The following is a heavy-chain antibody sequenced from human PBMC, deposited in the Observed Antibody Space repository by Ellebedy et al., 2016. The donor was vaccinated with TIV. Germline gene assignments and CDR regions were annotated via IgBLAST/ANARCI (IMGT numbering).Heavy chain of an antibody. CDR3: ASGARSIYAFDI. V-gene: IGHV4-39*01. Sequence: SETLSLXCTVSGGSISNRNYYWGWIRQPPGKGLEWIGNFYYSGSTYYNASLKSRVTISVDTSKNQFSLKLTPVTAADTAFYFCASGARSIYAFDIWGQGTMVTVSS. D-gene: IGHD1-26*01. CDR1: GGSISNRNYY. CDR2: FYYSGST. J-gene: IGHJ3*02.